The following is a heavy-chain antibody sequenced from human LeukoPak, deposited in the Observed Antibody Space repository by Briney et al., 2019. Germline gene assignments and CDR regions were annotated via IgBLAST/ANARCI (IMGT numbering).Heavy chain of an antibody. CDR2: INPNSGGT. Sequence: GASGKVSCKASGYTFTGYYMHWVRQAPGQGLEWMGRINPNSGGTNYAQKFQGRVTMTRDTSISTAYMELSRLRSDDTAVYYCARVEYYDSSGYYYDYWGQGTLVTVSS. V-gene: IGHV1-2*06. D-gene: IGHD3-22*01. CDR1: GYTFTGYY. CDR3: ARVEYYDSSGYYYDY. J-gene: IGHJ4*02.